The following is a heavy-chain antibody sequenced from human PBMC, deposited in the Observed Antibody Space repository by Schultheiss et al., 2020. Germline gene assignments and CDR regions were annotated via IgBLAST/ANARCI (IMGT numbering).Heavy chain of an antibody. CDR1: GGSISSGGYS. J-gene: IGHJ5*02. D-gene: IGHD3-22*01. CDR2: IYHSGST. V-gene: IGHV4-30-2*01. CDR3: ARAYDSSGYREPYNWFDP. Sequence: SETLSLTCAVSGGSISSGGYSWSWIRQPPGKGLEWIGYIYHSGSTYYNPSLKSRVTISVDRSKNQFSLKLSSVTAADTAVYYCARAYDSSGYREPYNWFDPWGQGTLVTVSS.